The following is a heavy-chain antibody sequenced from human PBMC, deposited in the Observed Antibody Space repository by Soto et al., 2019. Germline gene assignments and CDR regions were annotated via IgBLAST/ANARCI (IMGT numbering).Heavy chain of an antibody. V-gene: IGHV3-21*01. CDR2: ISSSSSYI. J-gene: IGHJ6*03. Sequence: PGGSLRLSCAASGFTFSSYSMNWVRQAPGKGLEWVSSISSSSSYIYYADSVKGRFTISRDNAKNSLYLQMNSLRAEDTAVYYCARDPGWGYCSGGSCTTIYYMDVWGKGTTVTVSS. D-gene: IGHD2-15*01. CDR3: ARDPGWGYCSGGSCTTIYYMDV. CDR1: GFTFSSYS.